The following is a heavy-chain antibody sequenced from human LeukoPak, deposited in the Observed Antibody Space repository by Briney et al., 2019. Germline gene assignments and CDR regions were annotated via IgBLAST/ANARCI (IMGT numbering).Heavy chain of an antibody. J-gene: IGHJ4*02. V-gene: IGHV1-69*04. Sequence: ASVKVSCKASGGTFSSYAISWVRQAPGQGLEWMGRIIPILGIANYAQKFQGRVTITADKSTSTACMELSSLRSEDTAVYYCATQTYMITFGGVIVSPDYWGQGTLVTVSS. CDR1: GGTFSSYA. CDR3: ATQTYMITFGGVIVSPDY. CDR2: IIPILGIA. D-gene: IGHD3-16*02.